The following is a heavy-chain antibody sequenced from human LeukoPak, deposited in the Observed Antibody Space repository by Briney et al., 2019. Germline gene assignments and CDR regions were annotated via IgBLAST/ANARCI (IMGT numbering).Heavy chain of an antibody. J-gene: IGHJ4*02. Sequence: GASVKVSCKSSGFTFTDHYIHWVRQGPGQGLEWMGYIGPHSTFTSSPQKFQGRVTMTRDTSISTAYMELSRLRSDDTAVYLCARVGAAYQDSNYWGQGTLVTVSS. V-gene: IGHV1-2*02. CDR1: GFTFTDHY. CDR3: ARVGAAYQDSNY. D-gene: IGHD1-26*01. CDR2: IGPHSTFT.